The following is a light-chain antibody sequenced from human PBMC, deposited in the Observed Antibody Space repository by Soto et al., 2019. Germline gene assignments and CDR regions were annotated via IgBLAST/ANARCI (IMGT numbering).Light chain of an antibody. CDR3: QSYDSSLSGWKV. J-gene: IGLJ2*01. V-gene: IGLV1-40*01. CDR2: GNS. Sequence: QSVLTQPPSVSGAPGQRVTISCTGSSPNIGAGYVVYWYQQLPGTAPKLLIYGNSNRPSGVPDRFSGSKSGTSASLAITGLQAEDEADYYCQSYDSSLSGWKVFGGGTKLTVL. CDR1: SPNIGAGYV.